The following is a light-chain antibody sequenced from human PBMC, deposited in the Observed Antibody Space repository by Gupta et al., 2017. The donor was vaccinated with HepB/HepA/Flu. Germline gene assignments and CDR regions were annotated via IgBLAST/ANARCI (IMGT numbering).Light chain of an antibody. CDR2: DAS. CDR3: QQYDNFPLT. Sequence: IQMTQSPSSLSASVGDRVTITCQASQDIGKYLNWYQQKPGKAPKLLLYDASNLQTGVPSRFSGSGSGTDFTFTISSLQLEDFATYYCQQYDNFPLTFGGGTKVEIK. CDR1: QDIGKY. V-gene: IGKV1-33*01. J-gene: IGKJ4*01.